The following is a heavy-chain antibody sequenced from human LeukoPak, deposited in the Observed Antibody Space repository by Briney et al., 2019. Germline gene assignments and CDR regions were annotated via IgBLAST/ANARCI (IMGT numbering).Heavy chain of an antibody. CDR1: GFTFSSYS. J-gene: IGHJ4*02. Sequence: GGSLRLSCAASGFTFSSYSMNWVRQAPGKGLEWVSLISSRSSYIYYADSVKGRFTISRDNAKNSLYLQMNSLRAEDTAVYYCARTGAARRYFDYWGQGTLVTVSS. CDR3: ARTGAARRYFDY. D-gene: IGHD6-6*01. CDR2: ISSRSSYI. V-gene: IGHV3-21*01.